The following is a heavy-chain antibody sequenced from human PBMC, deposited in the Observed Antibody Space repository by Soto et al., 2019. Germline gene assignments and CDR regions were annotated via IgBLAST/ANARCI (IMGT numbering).Heavy chain of an antibody. V-gene: IGHV3-30-3*01. J-gene: IGHJ5*02. D-gene: IGHD1-26*01. CDR2: ISYDGRNK. CDR1: GFTFRSYA. CDR3: ARDTVGAIERNWFDP. Sequence: PGGSLRLSCAASGFTFRSYAMHWVRQAPGKGLEWVAVISYDGRNKYYADSVKGRFTISRDNAKNSLYLQMNSLRAEDTAVYYCARDTVGAIERNWFDPWGQGTLVTVSS.